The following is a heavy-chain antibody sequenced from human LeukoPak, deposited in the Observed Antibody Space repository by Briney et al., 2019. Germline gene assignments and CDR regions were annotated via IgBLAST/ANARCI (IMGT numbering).Heavy chain of an antibody. CDR2: IRYEGSDK. D-gene: IGHD2-21*02. CDR3: AKGDTS. J-gene: IGHJ5*02. Sequence: GGSLRLSCAASGFNFSNYDIHWVRQTPGKGLERVAFIRYEGSDKYYADSVKGRFIISRDNPKNTLYLQMNSLRAEDTAVYYCAKGDTSWGQGTLVTVSS. V-gene: IGHV3-30*02. CDR1: GFNFSNYD.